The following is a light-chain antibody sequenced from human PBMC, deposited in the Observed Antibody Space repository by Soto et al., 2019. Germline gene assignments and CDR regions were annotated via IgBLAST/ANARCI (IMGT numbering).Light chain of an antibody. V-gene: IGKV3-20*01. CDR3: HQYGRSPIFT. CDR2: AAS. Sequence: EIVLTQSPGTLSLSPGERATLSCRSSQSVASNYLAWYQQRPGQAPRLLMYAASSSAAGVPDRFSGSGSGTDFTLTISRLEPEDFAVFFCHQYGRSPIFTFGPGTTVDIK. J-gene: IGKJ3*01. CDR1: QSVASNY.